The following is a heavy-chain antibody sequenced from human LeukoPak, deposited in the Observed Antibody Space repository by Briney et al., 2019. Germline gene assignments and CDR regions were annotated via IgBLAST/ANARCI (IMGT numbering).Heavy chain of an antibody. CDR1: GGSISSYY. J-gene: IGHJ4*02. Sequence: PSETLSLTCTVSGGSISSYYWSWIRQPPGKGLEWIGYIYYSGSTNYNPSLKSRVTISVDTSKNQFSLKLSSVTAADTAVYYCASPGGVGARYYFDYWGQGTLVTVSS. V-gene: IGHV4-59*08. D-gene: IGHD1-26*01. CDR2: IYYSGST. CDR3: ASPGGVGARYYFDY.